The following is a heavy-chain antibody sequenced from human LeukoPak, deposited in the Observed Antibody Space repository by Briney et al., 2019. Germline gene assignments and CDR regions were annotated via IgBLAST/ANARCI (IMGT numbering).Heavy chain of an antibody. J-gene: IGHJ6*03. Sequence: SETLSLTCTVSGGSISSYYWSWIRQPPGKGLEWIGYIYYSGSTNYNPSLKSRVTISVDTSKNQFSLKLSSVTAADTAVYYCARGRATVTTYYYMDVWGKGTTVTVSS. CDR3: ARGRATVTTYYYMDV. CDR1: GGSISSYY. D-gene: IGHD4-11*01. CDR2: IYYSGST. V-gene: IGHV4-59*01.